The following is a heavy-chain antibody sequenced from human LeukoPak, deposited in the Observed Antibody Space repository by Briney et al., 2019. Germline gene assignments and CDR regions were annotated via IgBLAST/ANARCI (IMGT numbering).Heavy chain of an antibody. Sequence: ASVKVSCKASGYTFTSYGISWVRQAPGQGLEWMGWISAYNGNTNYAQKLQGRVTMTTDTSTSTAYMELRSLRSDDTAVYYCARGFPYYYDSSGYSDYFGYWGQGTLVTVSS. J-gene: IGHJ4*02. CDR1: GYTFTSYG. CDR2: ISAYNGNT. CDR3: ARGFPYYYDSSGYSDYFGY. D-gene: IGHD3-22*01. V-gene: IGHV1-18*01.